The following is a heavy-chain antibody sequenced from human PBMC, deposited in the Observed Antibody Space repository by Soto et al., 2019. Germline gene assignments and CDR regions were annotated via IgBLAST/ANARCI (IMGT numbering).Heavy chain of an antibody. CDR3: VRGSDVARQELDY. CDR2: ISADGSDK. J-gene: IGHJ4*02. Sequence: QVQLVESGGGVVQRGRALRLSCAASGFSFSNFGMHWVRQAPGKGLEWVAAISADGSDKYFSGSVKGRFTISRDNSKNTLFLQMNSLRVEDTAVYYCVRGSDVARQELDYWGQGTLVTVSP. D-gene: IGHD2-15*01. CDR1: GFSFSNFG. V-gene: IGHV3-30*03.